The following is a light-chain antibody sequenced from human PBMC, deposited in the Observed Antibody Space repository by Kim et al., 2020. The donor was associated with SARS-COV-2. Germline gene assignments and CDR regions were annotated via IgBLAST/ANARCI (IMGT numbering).Light chain of an antibody. CDR3: CSYAGSYSLV. CDR2: DVT. CDR1: SSDVGGYSY. Sequence: QSALTQPRSVSGSPGQSVTISCTGTSSDVGGYSYVSWYQQHPDKAPKLMIYDVTKRPSGVPDRFSGSKSGNTASLTISGLQAEDEADYYCCSYAGSYSLVFGGGTKLTVL. J-gene: IGLJ2*01. V-gene: IGLV2-11*01.